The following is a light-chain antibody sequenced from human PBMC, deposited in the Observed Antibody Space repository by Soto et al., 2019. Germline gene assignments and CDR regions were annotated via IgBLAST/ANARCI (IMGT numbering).Light chain of an antibody. CDR2: DAS. CDR1: QSISSW. Sequence: DIQMTQSPSTLSASVGDRVTITCRASQSISSWLAWYQQKPGKAPKLLIYDASSLESGVPSRFSGSGSGTEFTLTISSRQPDDFATYYCQQYNSYPCTFGQGTKLEIK. J-gene: IGKJ2*02. V-gene: IGKV1-5*01. CDR3: QQYNSYPCT.